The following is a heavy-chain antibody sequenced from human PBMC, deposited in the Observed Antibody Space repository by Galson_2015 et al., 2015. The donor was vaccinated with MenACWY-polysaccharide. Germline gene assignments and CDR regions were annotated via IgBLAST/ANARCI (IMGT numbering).Heavy chain of an antibody. CDR1: GGSVISGGFY. CDR3: AREPIYSGSFGWFDP. J-gene: IGHJ5*02. V-gene: IGHV4-61*08. CDR2: MSYSGSG. D-gene: IGHD1-26*01. Sequence: ETLSLTCTVSGGSVISGGFYWSWLRQSPGKELEWIGYMSYSGSGNHNPSLKSRVTISIDSSKNQFSLRLTSVTAADTAMYFCAREPIYSGSFGWFDPWGQGTLVTVSS.